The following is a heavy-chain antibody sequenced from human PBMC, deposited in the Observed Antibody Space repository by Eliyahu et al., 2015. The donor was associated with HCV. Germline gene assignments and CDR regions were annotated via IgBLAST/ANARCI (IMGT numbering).Heavy chain of an antibody. D-gene: IGHD2-15*01. V-gene: IGHV3-33*01. CDR3: ARDGGGYSADY. J-gene: IGHJ4*02. CDR2: IWYDATKK. CDR1: GFGNCGLR. Sequence: QVQLVESGGGVVQPGRSLRLSCAAFGFGNCGLRIRSVRQPAGKGLEWVGFIWYDATKKLYADSVEGRFTISRDQSKNTVYLQMNSLRAEDTAVYYCARDGGGYSADYWGEGTLVTVSS.